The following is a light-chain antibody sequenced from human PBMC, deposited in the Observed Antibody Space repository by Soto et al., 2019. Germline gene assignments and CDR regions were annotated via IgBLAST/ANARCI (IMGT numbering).Light chain of an antibody. J-gene: IGLJ2*01. CDR1: SSDVGGYKY. V-gene: IGLV2-14*01. Sequence: QSVLTQPASVSGSPGQSITISCTGTSSDVGGYKYVSWYQQHPGKAPKFIIYDVSNRPSGVSNRFSGSKSGNTASLTISGLQAEDEADYYCSSYTSSSTHVVFGGGTKLTVL. CDR3: SSYTSSSTHVV. CDR2: DVS.